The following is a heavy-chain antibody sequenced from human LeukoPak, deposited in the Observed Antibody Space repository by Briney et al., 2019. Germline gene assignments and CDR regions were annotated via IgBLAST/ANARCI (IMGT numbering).Heavy chain of an antibody. D-gene: IGHD5-12*01. CDR3: AKSPYVASHIDFDY. CDR2: VSGSGDSK. V-gene: IGHV3-23*01. Sequence: GGSLRLTCAASGFTFSSYAMSWVRQAPGKGLEWVSTVSGSGDSKWYADYVKGRFTISRDNSKSTLYLQMNSLRAEDTAVYYCAKSPYVASHIDFDYWGQGTLVTVSS. J-gene: IGHJ4*02. CDR1: GFTFSSYA.